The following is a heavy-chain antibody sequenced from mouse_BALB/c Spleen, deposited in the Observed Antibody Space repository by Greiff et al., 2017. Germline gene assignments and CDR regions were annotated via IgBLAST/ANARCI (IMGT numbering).Heavy chain of an antibody. D-gene: IGHD1-1*01. V-gene: IGHV5-12-1*01. CDR1: GFAFSSYD. CDR3: ARQGGSSHFDY. Sequence: EVQVVESGGGLVKPGGSLKLSCAASGFAFSSYDMSWVRQTPEKRLEWVAYISSGGGSTYYPDTVKGRFTISRDNAKNTLYLQMSSLKSEDTAMYYCARQGGSSHFDYGGQGTTLTVSS. CDR2: ISSGGGST. J-gene: IGHJ2*01.